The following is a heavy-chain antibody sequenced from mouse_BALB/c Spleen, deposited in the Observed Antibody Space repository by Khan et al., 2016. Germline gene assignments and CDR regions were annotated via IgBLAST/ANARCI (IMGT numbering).Heavy chain of an antibody. V-gene: IGHV1-9*01. CDR3: ASYYGSSYAMDY. CDR1: GYTFSSYW. CDR2: ILPGSGST. D-gene: IGHD1-1*01. Sequence: QVQLQQSGAELMKPGASVKISCKATGYTFSSYWIEWVKQRPGHGLEWIGEILPGSGSTNYNEKFKGKATFTADTSSNTAYMQLSSLTSEDSAVYYWASYYGSSYAMDYWGQGTSVTVSS. J-gene: IGHJ4*01.